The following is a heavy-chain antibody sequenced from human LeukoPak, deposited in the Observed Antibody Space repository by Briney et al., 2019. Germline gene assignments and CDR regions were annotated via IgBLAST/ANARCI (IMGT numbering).Heavy chain of an antibody. CDR3: AKEAAAILWHYYYYMDV. CDR2: ISGSGGSK. D-gene: IGHD2-2*01. V-gene: IGHV3-23*01. J-gene: IGHJ6*03. Sequence: PGGSLRLSSAPSVFTFSSYAMSWVRQAPGKGLEWVSAISGSGGSKYYADSVKGRFTISRDNSKNTLYLQMNSLRAEDTAVYYCAKEAAAILWHYYYYMDVWGKGTTVAVCS. CDR1: VFTFSSYA.